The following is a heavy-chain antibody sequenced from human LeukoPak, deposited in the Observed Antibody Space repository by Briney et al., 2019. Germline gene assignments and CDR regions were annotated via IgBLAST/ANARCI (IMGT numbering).Heavy chain of an antibody. J-gene: IGHJ4*02. CDR1: GFTFSIYA. V-gene: IGHV3-21*01. CDR3: ARDPGDQGS. Sequence: PGGSLRLSCAASGFTFSIYAMNWVRQAPGKGLEWVSSITSSSTYTYYADSVKGRFTISRDDAKESLYLQMNSLRADDTAVYYCARDPGDQGSWGQGTLVTVSP. D-gene: IGHD3-16*01. CDR2: ITSSSTYT.